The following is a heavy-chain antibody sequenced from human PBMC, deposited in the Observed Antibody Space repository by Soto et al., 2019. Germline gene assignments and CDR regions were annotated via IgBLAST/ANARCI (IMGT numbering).Heavy chain of an antibody. CDR1: GGSFSGYY. D-gene: IGHD3-3*01. Sequence: LSLTCAVYGGSFSGYYWSWIRQPPGKGLEWIGEINHSGSTNYNPSLKSRVTISVDTSKNQFSLKLSSVTAADTAVYYCARGYDFWSGYSRSWFDPWGQGTLVTAPQ. CDR3: ARGYDFWSGYSRSWFDP. CDR2: INHSGST. V-gene: IGHV4-34*01. J-gene: IGHJ5*02.